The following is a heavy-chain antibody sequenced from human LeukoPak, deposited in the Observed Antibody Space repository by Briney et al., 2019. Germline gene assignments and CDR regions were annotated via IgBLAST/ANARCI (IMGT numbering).Heavy chain of an antibody. Sequence: GGSLRLSCAASGFIFRAFGMHWVRQAPGKGLEWVSAISGSGGSTFYADSVKGRFTISRDNSKNTLYLQMNSLRADDTAVYYCAKDNSGSCYPDYWGQGTLVTVSS. CDR2: ISGSGGST. V-gene: IGHV3-23*01. J-gene: IGHJ4*02. CDR1: GFIFRAFG. CDR3: AKDNSGSCYPDY. D-gene: IGHD1-26*01.